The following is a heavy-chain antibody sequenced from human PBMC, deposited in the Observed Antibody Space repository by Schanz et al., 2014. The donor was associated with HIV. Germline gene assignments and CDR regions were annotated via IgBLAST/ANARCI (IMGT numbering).Heavy chain of an antibody. CDR2: ITPSGGRT. CDR3: ARDLGGDFWSAQGGFDP. V-gene: IGHV1-46*01. CDR1: GFTLTSYY. D-gene: IGHD3-3*01. Sequence: QVQMVQSAAEVKKPGASVKLSCKASGFTLTSYYIHWVRQAPGQGLEWMGIITPSGGRTHYAQKFQGGVAMTRDTSTSTVYMEMTSLRSEDTAVYYCARDLGGDFWSAQGGFDPWGQGTLVTVSS. J-gene: IGHJ5*02.